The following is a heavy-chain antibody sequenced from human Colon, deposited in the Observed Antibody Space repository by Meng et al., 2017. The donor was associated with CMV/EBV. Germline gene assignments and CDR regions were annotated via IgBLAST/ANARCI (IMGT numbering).Heavy chain of an antibody. Sequence: GSLRLSCTVSGDYINSYYWSWIRQSPGKALEWIGYVYHTGSTTYNPSLGSRVTMSLDKSNNDFSLNLHSVTAEDTAVYYCARTVDNFWSRYSPRYGIDVWGQGITVTVSS. J-gene: IGHJ6*02. CDR3: ARTVDNFWSRYSPRYGIDV. D-gene: IGHD3-3*01. V-gene: IGHV4-59*01. CDR2: VYHTGST. CDR1: GDYINSYY.